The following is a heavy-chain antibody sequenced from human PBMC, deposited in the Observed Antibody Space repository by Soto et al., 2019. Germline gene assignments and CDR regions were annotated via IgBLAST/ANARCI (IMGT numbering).Heavy chain of an antibody. Sequence: GESLKISCNGSGYSFTSYWIGWVRQMPGKGLEWMGIIYPGDSDTRYSPSFQGQVTISADKSISTAYLQWSSLKASDTAMYYWASQVVVVAAIRVFEIWGKGTMVPVSS. V-gene: IGHV5-51*01. CDR1: GYSFTSYW. D-gene: IGHD2-15*01. CDR3: ASQVVVVAAIRVFEI. CDR2: IYPGDSDT. J-gene: IGHJ3*02.